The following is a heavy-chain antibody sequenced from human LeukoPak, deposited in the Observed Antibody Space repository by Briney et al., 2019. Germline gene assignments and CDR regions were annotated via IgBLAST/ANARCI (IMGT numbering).Heavy chain of an antibody. CDR2: IRYDGSNK. Sequence: GGSLRLSCAASGFTFSSYSMNWVRQAPGKGLEWVAFIRYDGSNKYYADSVKGRFTISRDNSKNTLYLQMNSLRAEDTAVYYCAKVLSGTTSPYYYYYMDVWGKGTTVTVSS. D-gene: IGHD1-7*01. J-gene: IGHJ6*03. CDR3: AKVLSGTTSPYYYYYMDV. V-gene: IGHV3-30*02. CDR1: GFTFSSYS.